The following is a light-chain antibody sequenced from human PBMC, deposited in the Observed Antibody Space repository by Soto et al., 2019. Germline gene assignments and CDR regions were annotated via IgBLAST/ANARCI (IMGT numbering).Light chain of an antibody. V-gene: IGLV2-14*03. CDR2: DVV. J-gene: IGLJ1*01. CDR1: SSDVGGFNS. CDR3: SAYTSTITSV. Sequence: QSVLTQPVSVSGSPGQSITISCTGTSSDVGGFNSVSWYQLRPGTAPKLILYDVVDRPSGVSYRFSGSKSGNTASLTISGLQAADEADYFCSAYTSTITSVFGSGAKATVL.